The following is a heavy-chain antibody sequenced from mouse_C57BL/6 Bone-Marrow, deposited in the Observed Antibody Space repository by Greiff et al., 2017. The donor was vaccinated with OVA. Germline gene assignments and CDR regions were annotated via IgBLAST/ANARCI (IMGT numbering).Heavy chain of an antibody. J-gene: IGHJ4*01. D-gene: IGHD2-14*01. CDR2: IDPSGSYT. Sequence: QVQLQQPGAELVKPGASVKLSCKASGYTFTSYWMQWVQQRPGQGLEWIGEIDPSGSYTNYNQKFKGKTTLTVDTASSTAYMQLSSLTSEDSAVYYCARYCYRDAMDYWGQGTSGTVSS. V-gene: IGHV1-50*01. CDR3: ARYCYRDAMDY. CDR1: GYTFTSYW.